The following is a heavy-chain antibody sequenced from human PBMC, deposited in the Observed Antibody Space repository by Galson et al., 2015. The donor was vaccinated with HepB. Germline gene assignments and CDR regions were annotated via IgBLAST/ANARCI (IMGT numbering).Heavy chain of an antibody. V-gene: IGHV3-30*18. Sequence: SLRLSCAASGFTFSDYGMHWVRQAPGKGLEWVAVISYDGSSKYFADSVKGRFTISRDNSKKTLYLQMNSLRAEDTAVYYCAKIGLSGYSYGRGPYFDYWGQGTLVTVSS. CDR2: ISYDGSSK. D-gene: IGHD5-18*01. CDR1: GFTFSDYG. CDR3: AKIGLSGYSYGRGPYFDY. J-gene: IGHJ4*02.